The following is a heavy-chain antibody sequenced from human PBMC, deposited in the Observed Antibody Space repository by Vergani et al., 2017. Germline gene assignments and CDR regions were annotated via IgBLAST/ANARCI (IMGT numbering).Heavy chain of an antibody. V-gene: IGHV3-30*18. Sequence: QVQLVESGGGVVQPGRSLRLSCAASGFTFSSYGMHLVRQAPGKGLGWVAVISYDGSNKYYADSVKGRFTISRDNSKNTLYLQMNSLRAEDTAVYYCAKDIVAARESYYYGMDVWGQGTTVTVSS. D-gene: IGHD6-6*01. CDR1: GFTFSSYG. CDR2: ISYDGSNK. CDR3: AKDIVAARESYYYGMDV. J-gene: IGHJ6*02.